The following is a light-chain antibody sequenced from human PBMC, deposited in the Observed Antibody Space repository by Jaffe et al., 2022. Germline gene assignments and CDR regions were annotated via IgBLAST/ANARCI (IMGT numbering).Light chain of an antibody. CDR2: GAS. CDR1: QSVSSNY. J-gene: IGKJ3*01. Sequence: EILLTQSPGTLSLSPGERVTLSCRASQSVSSNYLAWYQQKPGQAPRLLIYGASSRATGIPDRFSGSGSGTDFTLTISRLDPEDFAVYYCQQYGSSPFTFGPGTKVDIK. CDR3: QQYGSSPFT. V-gene: IGKV3-20*01.